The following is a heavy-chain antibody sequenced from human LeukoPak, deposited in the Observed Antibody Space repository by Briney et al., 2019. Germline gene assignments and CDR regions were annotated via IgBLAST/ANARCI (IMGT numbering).Heavy chain of an antibody. V-gene: IGHV3-23*01. Sequence: GGSLRLSCAASGFTISSYAMSWVRQAPGKGLEGVSGISGSGGSTYYADSVKGRFTISRDNAKNTLYLQMNRLRAEDTAVYYCAKHYDSSGYFYYYYMDVWGKGTTVTVSS. J-gene: IGHJ6*03. CDR1: GFTISSYA. D-gene: IGHD3-22*01. CDR3: AKHYDSSGYFYYYYMDV. CDR2: ISGSGGST.